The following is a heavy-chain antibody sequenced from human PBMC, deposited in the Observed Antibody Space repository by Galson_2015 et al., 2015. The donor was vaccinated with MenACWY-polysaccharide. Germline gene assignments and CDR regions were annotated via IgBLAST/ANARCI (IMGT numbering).Heavy chain of an antibody. V-gene: IGHV3-7*01. CDR3: ARCRDSSGRRFDY. CDR1: GFTFSGFW. D-gene: IGHD6-19*01. J-gene: IGHJ4*02. CDR2: IKQDGSEK. Sequence: SLRLSCAASGFTFSGFWMSWVRQAPGKGLEWVANIKQDGSEKYYVDSVKGRFTISRDNAKNSLYLQMNSLRAEDTAVYYCARCRDSSGRRFDYWGQGTLVTASS.